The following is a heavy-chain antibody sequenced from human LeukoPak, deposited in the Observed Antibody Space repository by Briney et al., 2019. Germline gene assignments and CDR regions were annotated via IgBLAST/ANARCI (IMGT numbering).Heavy chain of an antibody. D-gene: IGHD1-26*01. V-gene: IGHV1-2*02. J-gene: IGHJ6*03. Sequence: ASVKVSCKASGGTFSSYAISWVRQAPGQGLEWMGWINPNSGGTNYAQKFQGRVTMTRDTSISTAYMELSRLRSDDTAVYYCARDRRGDYYYYMDVWGKGTTVTVSS. CDR2: INPNSGGT. CDR1: GGTFSSYA. CDR3: ARDRRGDYYYYMDV.